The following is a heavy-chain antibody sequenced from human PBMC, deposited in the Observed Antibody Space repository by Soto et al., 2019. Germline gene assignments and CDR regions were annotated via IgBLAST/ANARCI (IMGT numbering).Heavy chain of an antibody. CDR3: ARRGATYNWFDP. Sequence: GESLKISCKGSGYNFGNYWIGWVRQMPGKGLEWMGIIYPGDSDTRYSLSFQGQVTISADKSISTAYLQWSSLKVSDTAIYYCARRGATYNWFDPWGQGTLVTVSS. CDR2: IYPGDSDT. D-gene: IGHD5-12*01. V-gene: IGHV5-51*01. J-gene: IGHJ5*02. CDR1: GYNFGNYW.